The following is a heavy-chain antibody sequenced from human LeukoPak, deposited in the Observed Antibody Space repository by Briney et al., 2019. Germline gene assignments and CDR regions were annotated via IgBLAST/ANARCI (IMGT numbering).Heavy chain of an antibody. CDR1: GFTFSDYA. J-gene: IGHJ4*02. D-gene: IGHD3-22*01. CDR2: IWHDGSNK. Sequence: GGSLRLSCAASGFTFSDYAMLWVRQAPGKGLEWVAVIWHDGSNKYYGDSVKGRFTISRDNSKNTLYLQMNSLRVEDTAVYYCARVKDSSGWASDYWGQGTLVTVSS. V-gene: IGHV3-33*01. CDR3: ARVKDSSGWASDY.